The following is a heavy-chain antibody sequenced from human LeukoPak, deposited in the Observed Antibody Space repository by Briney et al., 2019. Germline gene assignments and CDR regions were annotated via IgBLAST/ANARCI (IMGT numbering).Heavy chain of an antibody. J-gene: IGHJ4*02. CDR3: TTGYCSSTSCPSRDY. CDR2: ISYDGSNK. D-gene: IGHD2-2*01. Sequence: PGGSLRLSCAASGFTFGSYTMHWVRQVPGKGLEWVALISYDGSNKYYADSVKGRFTISRDNSKNTLYLQMNSLRAEDTAVYYCTTGYCSSTSCPSRDYWGQGTLATVSS. V-gene: IGHV3-30-3*01. CDR1: GFTFGSYT.